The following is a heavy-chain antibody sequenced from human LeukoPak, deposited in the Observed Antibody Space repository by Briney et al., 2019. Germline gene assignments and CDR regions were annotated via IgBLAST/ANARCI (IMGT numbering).Heavy chain of an antibody. Sequence: SETLSLTCAVYGGSFSGYYWSWIRQPPGKGLEWIGEFNHSGSTNYNPSLKSRVTISVDTSKNQFSLKLSSVTAADTAVYYCARGLWSIAARLGWFDPWGQGTLVTVSS. CDR2: FNHSGST. CDR1: GGSFSGYY. D-gene: IGHD6-6*01. CDR3: ARGLWSIAARLGWFDP. J-gene: IGHJ5*02. V-gene: IGHV4-34*01.